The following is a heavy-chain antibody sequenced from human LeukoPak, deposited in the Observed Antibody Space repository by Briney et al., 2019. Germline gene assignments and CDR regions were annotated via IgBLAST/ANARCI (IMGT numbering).Heavy chain of an antibody. CDR3: ARSGQQPLLWFGEEGAFDI. Sequence: ASVKVSCKASGYTFTSYYMHWVRQAPGQGLEWMGIINPSGGSTSYAQKFQGRVTMTRDTSTSTVYMELSSLRSEDTAVYYCARSGQQPLLWFGEEGAFDIWGQGTMVTVSS. D-gene: IGHD3-10*01. V-gene: IGHV1-46*01. CDR2: INPSGGST. CDR1: GYTFTSYY. J-gene: IGHJ3*02.